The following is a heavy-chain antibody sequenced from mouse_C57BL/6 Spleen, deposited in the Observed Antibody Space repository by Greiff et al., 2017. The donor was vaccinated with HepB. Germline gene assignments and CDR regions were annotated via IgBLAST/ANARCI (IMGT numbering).Heavy chain of an antibody. D-gene: IGHD4-1*01. J-gene: IGHJ1*03. V-gene: IGHV5-12*01. Sequence: EVMLVESGGGLVQPGGSLKLSCAASGFTFSDYYMYWVRQTPEKRLEWVAYISNGGGSTYYPDTVKGRFTISRDNAKNTLYLQMSRLKSEDTAMYYCARGGWDGSHWYFDVWGTGTTVTVSS. CDR3: ARGGWDGSHWYFDV. CDR1: GFTFSDYY. CDR2: ISNGGGST.